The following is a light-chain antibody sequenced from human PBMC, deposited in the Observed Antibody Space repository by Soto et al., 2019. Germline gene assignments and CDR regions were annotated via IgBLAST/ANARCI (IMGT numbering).Light chain of an antibody. V-gene: IGKV3-20*01. Sequence: EIVLTQSQGTLSLSPGYRATLSCRASQSVSSSFLAWYQQKPGQAPRPLIYGASSRATGIPDRFSGSGSGTDFTLTISRLEPEDFAVYYCQQCGSSMWTFGQGTKVDIK. CDR1: QSVSSSF. J-gene: IGKJ1*01. CDR3: QQCGSSMWT. CDR2: GAS.